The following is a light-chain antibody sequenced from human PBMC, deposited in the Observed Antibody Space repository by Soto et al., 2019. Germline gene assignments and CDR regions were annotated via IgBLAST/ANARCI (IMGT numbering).Light chain of an antibody. CDR2: DAS. Sequence: DLRMTQSPPTRSASIGDRVTSTRRASESIRTWLAWYQNKPGKAPKFLIYDASSLESGVPSRFSGSGSGTEFNLTISKLQTDDFATYFCQQYNNYPRTFGQGTKVDIK. CDR3: QQYNNYPRT. J-gene: IGKJ1*01. V-gene: IGKV1-5*01. CDR1: ESIRTW.